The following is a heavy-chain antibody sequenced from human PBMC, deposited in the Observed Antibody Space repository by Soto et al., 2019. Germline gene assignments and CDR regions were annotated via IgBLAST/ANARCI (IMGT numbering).Heavy chain of an antibody. CDR3: ARDRDSSGSVDAFDI. D-gene: IGHD6-19*01. Sequence: ASVKVSCKASGYNFTSYYMHWVRQAPGQGLEWMGIINPSGGSTSYAQKFQGRVTMTRDTSTSTVYMELSSLRSEDTAVYYCARDRDSSGSVDAFDIWGQGTMVTVSS. V-gene: IGHV1-46*01. CDR1: GYNFTSYY. J-gene: IGHJ3*02. CDR2: INPSGGST.